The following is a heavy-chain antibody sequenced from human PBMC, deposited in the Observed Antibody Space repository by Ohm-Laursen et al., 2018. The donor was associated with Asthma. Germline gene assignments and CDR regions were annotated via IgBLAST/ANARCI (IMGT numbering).Heavy chain of an antibody. CDR3: RGLYHYASGRLEGDY. D-gene: IGHD3-10*01. Sequence: GTLSLTCAASGFTFRTYSMNWVRQAPGKGLEWVSYISSSSTTIYYADSVKGRFTISRDNAKNSLYLHMNSLGAEDTAVYYCRGLYHYASGRLEGDYWGQGTLVTVSS. V-gene: IGHV3-48*01. CDR2: ISSSSTTI. CDR1: GFTFRTYS. J-gene: IGHJ4*02.